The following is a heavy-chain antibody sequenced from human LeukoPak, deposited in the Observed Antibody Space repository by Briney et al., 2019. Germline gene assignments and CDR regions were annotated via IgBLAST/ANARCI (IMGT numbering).Heavy chain of an antibody. J-gene: IGHJ6*03. V-gene: IGHV4-34*01. Sequence: PSETLSLTCAVYGGSFSGYYWSWIRQPPGKGLEWIGEIYHSGSTNYNPSLKSRVTISVDMSKNQFSLKLSSVTAADTAVYYCARRSSCSGGSCYLTDYYYYYYMDVWGKGTTVTISS. CDR2: IYHSGST. D-gene: IGHD2-15*01. CDR3: ARRSSCSGGSCYLTDYYYYYYMDV. CDR1: GGSFSGYY.